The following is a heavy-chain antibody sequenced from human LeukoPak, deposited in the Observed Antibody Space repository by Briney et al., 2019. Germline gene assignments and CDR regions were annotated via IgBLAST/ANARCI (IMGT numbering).Heavy chain of an antibody. CDR1: GYTFTGYH. J-gene: IGHJ4*02. V-gene: IGHV1-2*02. CDR2: INPSSGGT. D-gene: IGHD4-23*01. Sequence: ASVKVSCKASGYTFTGYHMYWVRQAPGQGLEWMGWINPSSGGTRYAQKFQGRVTMTRDTSISTAYMELSRLTSDDTAVHYCARVLTPTVVTSNFDYWGQGTLVTVSS. CDR3: ARVLTPTVVTSNFDY.